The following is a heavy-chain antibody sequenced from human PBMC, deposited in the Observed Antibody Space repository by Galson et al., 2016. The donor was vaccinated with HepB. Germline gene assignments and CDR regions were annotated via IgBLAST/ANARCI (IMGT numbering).Heavy chain of an antibody. J-gene: IGHJ2*01. D-gene: IGHD3-22*01. V-gene: IGHV3-23*01. CDR1: GFTFRDST. CDR2: ITGSGVSS. CDR3: AKDGGTWGYYYGDWNLNL. Sequence: SLRLSCAASGFTFRDSTMTWVRQAPGKGLEWVSTITGSGVSSYYADSVKGRFPISRDNPKNNVYLQMNSLRADDTAVYYCAKDGGTWGYYYGDWNLNLWGRGTLVTVSS.